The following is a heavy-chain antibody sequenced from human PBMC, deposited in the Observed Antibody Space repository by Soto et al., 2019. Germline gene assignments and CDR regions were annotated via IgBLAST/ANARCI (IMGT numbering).Heavy chain of an antibody. V-gene: IGHV3-23*01. CDR1: GFTFSSYA. Sequence: EVQLMESGGGLVQPGGSLRLSCAASGFTFSSYAMSWVRQAPGKGLEWVSVITGSGSTTYYADSVKGRFTISRDNSKKPVDLQMKRPGGGDPALYYRGRRGGALGYLGQGTPVTVPS. CDR2: ITGSGSTT. J-gene: IGHJ4*02. D-gene: IGHD3-16*01. CDR3: GRRGGALGY.